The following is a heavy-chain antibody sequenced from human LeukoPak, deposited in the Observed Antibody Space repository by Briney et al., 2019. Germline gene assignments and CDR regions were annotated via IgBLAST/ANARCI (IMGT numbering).Heavy chain of an antibody. CDR1: GDSINSYS. CDR3: ARHDGGSYGNWFDP. Sequence: KTSETLSLTCIVSGDSINSYSWNWIRQPAGKGLEWIGRIYATGSTNYNPSLQGRVTLSIDTSKRQFSMKLSSVTAADTAVYYCARHDGGSYGNWFDPWGQGTLVTVSS. CDR2: IYATGST. D-gene: IGHD1-26*01. V-gene: IGHV4-4*07. J-gene: IGHJ5*02.